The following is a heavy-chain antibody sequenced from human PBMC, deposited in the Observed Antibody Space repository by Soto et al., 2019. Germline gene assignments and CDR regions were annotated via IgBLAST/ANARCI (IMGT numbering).Heavy chain of an antibody. V-gene: IGHV3-23*01. CDR1: GFTLSDYG. J-gene: IGHJ4*02. CDR2: ISGSGGST. CDR3: ARGTFGPDY. Sequence: GGSLRLSCAASGFTLSDYGMSWVRQAPGKGLEWVSSISGSGGSTYYADSVKGRFTISRDNSKNTLSLQMNSLRADDTAIYYCARGTFGPDYWGQGTLVTVSS. D-gene: IGHD3-10*01.